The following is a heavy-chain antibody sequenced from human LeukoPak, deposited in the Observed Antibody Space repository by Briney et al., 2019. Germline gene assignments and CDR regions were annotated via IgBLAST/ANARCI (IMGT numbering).Heavy chain of an antibody. CDR3: ARDPPFSSGWSQNFFDF. CDR2: ISYDGGNE. D-gene: IGHD6-19*01. J-gene: IGHJ4*02. Sequence: GGSLRPSCTPSGFIFDTYAMHWVRQAPGKGLEWVALISYDGGNENYADSVKGRFTISRDNSKHTLFLQMDSLRADDTAVYYCARDPPFSSGWSQNFFDFWGQGTPVTVSS. V-gene: IGHV3-30*14. CDR1: GFIFDTYA.